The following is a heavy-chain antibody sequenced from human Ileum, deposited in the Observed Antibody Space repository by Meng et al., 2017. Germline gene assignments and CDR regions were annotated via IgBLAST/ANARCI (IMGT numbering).Heavy chain of an antibody. CDR2: IYHSGST. CDR3: ARYILRWGYYFDY. Sequence: HVPAKEAGPGRTHPSGTLSPTCAGSGGSISSSNWWSWVRQPPGKGLEWIGEIYHSGSTNYNPSLKSRVTISVDKSKNQFSLKLSSVTAADTAVYYCARYILRWGYYFDYWGQGTLVTVSS. CDR1: GGSISSSNW. V-gene: IGHV4-4*02. D-gene: IGHD4-23*01. J-gene: IGHJ4*02.